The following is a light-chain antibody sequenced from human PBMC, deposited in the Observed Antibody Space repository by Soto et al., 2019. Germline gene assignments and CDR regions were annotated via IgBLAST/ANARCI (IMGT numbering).Light chain of an antibody. CDR1: QSVGTY. CDR3: QQRHMWPIT. Sequence: EIVLTHSPGTLSLSPGERATLSCRASQSVGTYLAWYQQKPGQAPRLLMYGASSRATGIPDRFSGSGSGTDFTLTISSLEPEDSAVYYCQQRHMWPITFGQGTRLEIK. V-gene: IGKV3-11*01. CDR2: GAS. J-gene: IGKJ5*01.